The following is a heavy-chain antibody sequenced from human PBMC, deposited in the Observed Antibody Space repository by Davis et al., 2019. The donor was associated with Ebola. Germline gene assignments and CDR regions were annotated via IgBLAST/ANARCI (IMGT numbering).Heavy chain of an antibody. J-gene: IGHJ2*01. CDR2: ISISSSTI. V-gene: IGHV3-48*04. D-gene: IGHD2-21*02. CDR3: ARASDIVVVTAILGDWYFDL. CDR1: GITFSSYD. Sequence: GGSLRLSCAASGITFSSYDMTWVRQAPGKGLEWISYISISSSTIYYADPVKGRFAISRDNAKSLLFLQMNSLRAEDTAVYYCARASDIVVVTAILGDWYFDLWGRGTLVTVSS.